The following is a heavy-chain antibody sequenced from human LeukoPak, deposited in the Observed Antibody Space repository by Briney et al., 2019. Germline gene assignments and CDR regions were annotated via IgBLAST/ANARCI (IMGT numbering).Heavy chain of an antibody. CDR2: IYYSGST. CDR1: GGSISSSSYY. J-gene: IGHJ6*03. D-gene: IGHD6-13*01. CDR3: AREVAAAGLNYYYYYMDV. Sequence: SETLSLTCTVSGGSISSSSYYWGWIRQPPGKGLEWIGSIYYSGSTYYNPSLKSRVTISVDTSKNQFSLKLSSVTAADTAVYYSAREVAAAGLNYYYYYMDVWGKGTTVTVSS. V-gene: IGHV4-39*07.